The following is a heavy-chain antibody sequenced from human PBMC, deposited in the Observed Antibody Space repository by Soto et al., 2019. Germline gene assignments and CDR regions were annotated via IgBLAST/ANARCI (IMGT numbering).Heavy chain of an antibody. CDR2: IIPIFGTA. V-gene: IGHV1-69*13. CDR3: ARDRQQLVADAFDI. Sequence: AVKVSCKASGCTFSSYAISWVRQAPGQGLEWMGGIIPIFGTANYAQKFQGRVTITADESTSTAYMELSSLRSEDTAVYYCARDRQQLVADAFDIWGQGTMVTV. J-gene: IGHJ3*02. D-gene: IGHD6-13*01. CDR1: GCTFSSYA.